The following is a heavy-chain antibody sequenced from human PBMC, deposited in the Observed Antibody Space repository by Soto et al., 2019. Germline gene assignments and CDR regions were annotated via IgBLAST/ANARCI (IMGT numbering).Heavy chain of an antibody. Sequence: EVQLLESGGGLVQPGGSLRLSCAASGFTFSSYAMSWVRQAPGKGLEWVSAISGSGGSTYYADSVKGRFTISRDNSNNTLYLQMNSRRAEDTAVYYCAKRHIAAAGNGYYYYGMDVWGQGTTVTVAS. CDR2: ISGSGGST. CDR3: AKRHIAAAGNGYYYYGMDV. CDR1: GFTFSSYA. V-gene: IGHV3-23*01. D-gene: IGHD6-13*01. J-gene: IGHJ6*02.